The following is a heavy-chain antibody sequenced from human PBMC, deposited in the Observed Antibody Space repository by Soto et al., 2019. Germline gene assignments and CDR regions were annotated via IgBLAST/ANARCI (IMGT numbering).Heavy chain of an antibody. CDR1: GFTFSRYW. CDR3: ARLPVDTITSLDY. CDR2: INSDGSSI. D-gene: IGHD3-3*01. V-gene: IGHV3-74*01. Sequence: EVQLVESGGDLVQPGGFLRLSCATSGFTFSRYWMHWVRQVPGKGLVWVSRINSDGSSISYLDSVKGRFTISRDNAKNTLYLQVNSLRVEDTAVYYCARLPVDTITSLDYWGQGTLVTVSS. J-gene: IGHJ4*02.